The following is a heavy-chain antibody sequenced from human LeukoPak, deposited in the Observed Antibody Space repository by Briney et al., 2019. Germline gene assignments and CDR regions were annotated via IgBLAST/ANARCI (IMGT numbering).Heavy chain of an antibody. J-gene: IGHJ5*02. CDR3: ARDRYYEGGANHWFDP. CDR1: GGSVSSSIYY. Sequence: SETLSLTCMVSGGSVSSSIYYWSWIRPPPGKGVEWIGYIYYSWRTNYHASLKSRFTMSVDTSNNQLSLKLSSVAAAETAVYYCARDRYYEGGANHWFDPGGQGILVRVS. D-gene: IGHD3-22*01. V-gene: IGHV4-61*01. CDR2: IYYSWRT.